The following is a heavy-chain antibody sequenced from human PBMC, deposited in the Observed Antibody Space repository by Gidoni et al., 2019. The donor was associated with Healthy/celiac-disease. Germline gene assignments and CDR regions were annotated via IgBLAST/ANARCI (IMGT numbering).Heavy chain of an antibody. CDR2: IIPILGIE. J-gene: IGHJ5*02. D-gene: IGHD4-17*01. CDR1: GGTFSSYA. V-gene: IGHV1-69*04. Sequence: QVQLVQSGAEVKKPGSSVKVSCKAAGGTFSSYAISWVRQAPGQGLEWMGRIIPILGIENYAQKFQGRVTITADKSTSTAYMELSSLRSEDTAVYYCARDRRRGSSDYRNWFDPWGQGTLVTVSS. CDR3: ARDRRRGSSDYRNWFDP.